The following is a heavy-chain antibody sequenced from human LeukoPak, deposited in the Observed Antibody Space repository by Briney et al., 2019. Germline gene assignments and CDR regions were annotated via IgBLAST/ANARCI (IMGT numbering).Heavy chain of an antibody. CDR1: GFVFSSFG. D-gene: IGHD3-3*01. CDR2: IRYDGSTQ. CDR3: AKEGEITIIGVVSGESIDV. V-gene: IGHV3-30*02. J-gene: IGHJ6*04. Sequence: GGSPRLSRAASGFVFSSFGMHWVRQAPGKGLEWVAFIRYDGSTQYYADSVKGRFTISRDNSKNTLYLQLNSLRAEDTAVYYCAKEGEITIIGVVSGESIDVWGKGTTVTVSS.